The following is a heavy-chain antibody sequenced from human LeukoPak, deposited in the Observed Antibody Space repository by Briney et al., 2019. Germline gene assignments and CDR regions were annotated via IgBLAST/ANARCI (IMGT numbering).Heavy chain of an antibody. CDR3: ARDVVAAVGSFDY. V-gene: IGHV4-34*01. D-gene: IGHD2-2*01. CDR1: GGSFSGYY. J-gene: IGHJ4*02. CDR2: INHSGST. Sequence: SETLSLTCAVYGGSFSGYYWSWIRQPPGKGLEWIGEINHSGSTNYNPSLKSRVTISVDTSKNQFSLKLSSVTAADTAVHYCARDVVAAVGSFDYWGQGTQVTVSS.